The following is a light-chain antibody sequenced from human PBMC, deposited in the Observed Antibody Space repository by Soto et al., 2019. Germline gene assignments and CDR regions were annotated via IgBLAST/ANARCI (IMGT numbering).Light chain of an antibody. V-gene: IGLV2-8*01. Sequence: QSVLTQPPSASGSPGQSVTISCTGTSSDVGGYKYVSWYQQHSGKAPQVIIYEVSKRPSGVPDRFSGSKSGNTASLTVSGLQAEDEADYYCSSYAGSSNVFGTGTKVTVL. J-gene: IGLJ1*01. CDR1: SSDVGGYKY. CDR2: EVS. CDR3: SSYAGSSNV.